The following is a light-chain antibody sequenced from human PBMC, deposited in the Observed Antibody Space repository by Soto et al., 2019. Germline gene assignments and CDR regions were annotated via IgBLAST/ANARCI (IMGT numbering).Light chain of an antibody. CDR1: QSVSSN. CDR3: QQYNNWPLEFT. V-gene: IGKV3-15*01. Sequence: EIVMTQSPATLSVSPGERATLSCRASQSVSSNLAWYQQNPGQAPRLLIYGASTRATGIPARFSGSGSGTEFTLTISSVQSEDFAVYYCQQYNNWPLEFTFGQGTKLEIK. J-gene: IGKJ2*01. CDR2: GAS.